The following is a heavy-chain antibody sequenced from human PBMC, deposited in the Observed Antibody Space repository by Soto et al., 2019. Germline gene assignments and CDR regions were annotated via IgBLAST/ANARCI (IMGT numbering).Heavy chain of an antibody. Sequence: GGSLRLSCAASGFIFSTYAMNWVRQAPGKGLEWVSAISGSGGTTLYAESVRGRFTISRDNSINTLYLQMSSLRTEDTAVYYCAHPRGYGVFDAVDIWGQGTMVTVSS. CDR1: GFIFSTYA. D-gene: IGHD4-17*01. CDR3: AHPRGYGVFDAVDI. J-gene: IGHJ3*02. CDR2: ISGSGGTT. V-gene: IGHV3-23*01.